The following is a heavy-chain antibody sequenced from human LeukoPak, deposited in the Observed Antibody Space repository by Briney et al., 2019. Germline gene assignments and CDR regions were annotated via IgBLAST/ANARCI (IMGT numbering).Heavy chain of an antibody. J-gene: IGHJ4*02. V-gene: IGHV3-23*01. Sequence: GGSLGLSWEASGFTFRGKAWGWVGRAQGKGLEWVSAISGSGGSTYYADSVKGRFTISRDNSKNTLYLQMNSLRAEDTAVYYCAKDPDYWGQGTLVTVSS. CDR3: AKDPDY. CDR1: GFTFRGKA. CDR2: ISGSGGST.